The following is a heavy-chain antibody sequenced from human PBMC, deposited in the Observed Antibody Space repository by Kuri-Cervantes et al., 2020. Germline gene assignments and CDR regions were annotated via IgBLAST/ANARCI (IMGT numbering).Heavy chain of an antibody. V-gene: IGHV1-2*02. CDR1: GYTFTGYY. CDR3: ARDEMRWLRFHRYYYMDV. Sequence: ASVKVSCKASGYTFTGYYMHWVRQAPGQGLEWMGWINPNSGGTNYAQKFQGRVTMTRDTSISTVYMELSRLISDDTAVYYCARDEMRWLRFHRYYYMDVWGKGTTVTVSS. CDR2: INPNSGGT. J-gene: IGHJ6*03. D-gene: IGHD5-12*01.